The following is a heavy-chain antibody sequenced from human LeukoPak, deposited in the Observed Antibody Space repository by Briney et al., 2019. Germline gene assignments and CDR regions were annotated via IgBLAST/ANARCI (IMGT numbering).Heavy chain of an antibody. D-gene: IGHD6-13*01. CDR2: ISAYNGKT. J-gene: IGHJ5*02. V-gene: IGHV1-18*01. Sequence: GASVKVSCKASGYTFTSYDINWVRQATGQGLEWMGWISAYNGKTNYAQKLQGRVTMTTDTSTSTAYMELRSLRSDDTAVYYCARDHYRGAAVFYHPYPKTNWFDPWGQGTLVTVSS. CDR3: ARDHYRGAAVFYHPYPKTNWFDP. CDR1: GYTFTSYD.